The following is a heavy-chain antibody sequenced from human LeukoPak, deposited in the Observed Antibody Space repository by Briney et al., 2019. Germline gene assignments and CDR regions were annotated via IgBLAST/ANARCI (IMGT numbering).Heavy chain of an antibody. CDR1: GYTFTSYG. Sequence: ASVKVSCKASGYTFTSYGISWVRQAPRQGLEWMRWINPNSGGTNYAQKFQGRVTMTRDTSISTAYMELSRLRSDDTAVYYCARDSSGYSYGPLLHWGQGTLVTVSS. V-gene: IGHV1-2*02. CDR2: INPNSGGT. CDR3: ARDSSGYSYGPLLH. J-gene: IGHJ4*02. D-gene: IGHD5-18*01.